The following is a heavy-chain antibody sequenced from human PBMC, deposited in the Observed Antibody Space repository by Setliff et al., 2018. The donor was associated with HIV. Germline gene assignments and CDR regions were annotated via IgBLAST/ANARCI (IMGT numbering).Heavy chain of an antibody. Sequence: SETLSLTCPVSGGSVSDTSYYWGWIRQPPGKGLEWLANVYYSGGTYYNPSLNSRVTISVDTSRNQFSLKLTSVTAADTALYFCARLGDSGYDFRGYFDYWGQGKLVTVSS. J-gene: IGHJ4*02. V-gene: IGHV4-39*01. CDR3: ARLGDSGYDFRGYFDY. CDR1: GGSVSDTSYY. D-gene: IGHD5-12*01. CDR2: VYYSGGT.